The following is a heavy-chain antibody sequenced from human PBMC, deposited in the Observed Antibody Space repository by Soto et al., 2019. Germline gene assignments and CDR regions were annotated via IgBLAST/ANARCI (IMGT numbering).Heavy chain of an antibody. CDR1: GFTFSSYG. V-gene: IGHV3-33*01. CDR3: ARVSGAGVVGATIPPIDY. Sequence: QVQLVESGGGVVQPGRSLRLSCAASGFTFSSYGMHWVRQAPGKGLEWVAVIWYDGSNKYYADSVKGRFTISRDNSKNTLYVQMNSLRAEDTAVYYCARVSGAGVVGATIPPIDYWGPGSLVTVSS. J-gene: IGHJ4*02. CDR2: IWYDGSNK. D-gene: IGHD1-26*01.